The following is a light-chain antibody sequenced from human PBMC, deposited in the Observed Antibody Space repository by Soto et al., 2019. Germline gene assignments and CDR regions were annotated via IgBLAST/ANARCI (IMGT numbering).Light chain of an antibody. Sequence: DIVMTQSPLSLPVTPGEPASISCRSSQSLLHSNGCNYLDWYLQKPGQSPQLLIYLGSNRASGVPDRFSGSASGTDFTLKISRVEAEDVGVYYCMQALQTPLTFGGGTKVEIK. CDR1: QSLLHSNGCNY. CDR2: LGS. CDR3: MQALQTPLT. V-gene: IGKV2-28*01. J-gene: IGKJ4*01.